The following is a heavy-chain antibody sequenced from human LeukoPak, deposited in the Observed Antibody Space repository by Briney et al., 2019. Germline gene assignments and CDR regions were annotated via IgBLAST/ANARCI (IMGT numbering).Heavy chain of an antibody. CDR2: INPNSGGT. Sequence: ASVKVSCKASGYTFTGYYMHWVRQAPGQGLEWMGWINPNSGGTNYAKKFQGRVTMTRETSISSAYMELSRLRSYDTAVYYCAREFCSGGSCFSEFFRFDPWGQGTLVTVSS. CDR3: AREFCSGGSCFSEFFRFDP. J-gene: IGHJ5*02. V-gene: IGHV1-2*02. CDR1: GYTFTGYY. D-gene: IGHD2-15*01.